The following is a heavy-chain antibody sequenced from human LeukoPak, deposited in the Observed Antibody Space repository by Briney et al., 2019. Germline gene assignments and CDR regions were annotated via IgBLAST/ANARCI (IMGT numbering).Heavy chain of an antibody. Sequence: SETLSLTCTVSGGSISSGDYYWSWIRQPPGKGLEWIGYIYFSGSTYYNPSLKSRVTISVDTSKNQFSLKLSSVTAADTAVYYCARYAVAGTSDSDYWGQGTLVTVSS. CDR3: ARYAVAGTSDSDY. J-gene: IGHJ4*02. D-gene: IGHD6-19*01. V-gene: IGHV4-30-4*01. CDR2: IYFSGST. CDR1: GGSISSGDYY.